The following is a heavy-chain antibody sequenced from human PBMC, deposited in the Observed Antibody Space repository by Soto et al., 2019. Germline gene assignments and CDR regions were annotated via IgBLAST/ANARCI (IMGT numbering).Heavy chain of an antibody. CDR3: ASGPPTVGSIHLVFDY. CDR1: GFTFSNFA. D-gene: IGHD1-26*01. J-gene: IGHJ4*02. CDR2: INGGGEST. V-gene: IGHV3-23*01. Sequence: EVQLLEAGGGLVQPGGSLKVSCAASGFTFSNFAMNWVCQAPGKGLEWVSLINGGGESTYYADSVEGRFTNSRDNSKNTLYLQTNNLGAEDTAVYFCASGPPTVGSIHLVFDYWRQGILVTVSS.